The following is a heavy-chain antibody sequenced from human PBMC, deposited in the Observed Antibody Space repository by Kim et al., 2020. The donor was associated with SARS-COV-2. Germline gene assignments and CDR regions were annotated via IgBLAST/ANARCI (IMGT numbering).Heavy chain of an antibody. Sequence: ASVKVSCKASGYTFTSYGISWVRQAPGQGLEWMGWISAYNGNTNYAQKLQGRVTMTTDTSTSTAYMELRSLRSDDTAVYYCARDSLDIVVVPAASHWFDPWGQGTLVTVSS. CDR2: ISAYNGNT. J-gene: IGHJ5*02. CDR1: GYTFTSYG. V-gene: IGHV1-18*01. D-gene: IGHD2-2*01. CDR3: ARDSLDIVVVPAASHWFDP.